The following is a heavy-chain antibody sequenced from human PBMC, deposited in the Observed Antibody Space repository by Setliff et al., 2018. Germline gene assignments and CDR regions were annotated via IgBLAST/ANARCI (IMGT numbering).Heavy chain of an antibody. CDR1: SGSTSSYY. J-gene: IGHJ4*02. V-gene: IGHV4-59*06. D-gene: IGHD6-19*01. CDR3: ARGRAGHSGH. Sequence: PSETLSLTCTVSSGSTSSYYWSSLRQHPGKGLELIGYIYYSGSTSYYNPSLKSRVTISVDTSKNQFSLKLSSMTAADTAVYYCARGRAGHSGHWGQGT. CDR2: IYYSGST.